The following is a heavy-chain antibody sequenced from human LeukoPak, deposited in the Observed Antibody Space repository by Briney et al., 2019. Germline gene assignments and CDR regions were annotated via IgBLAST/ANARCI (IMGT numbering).Heavy chain of an antibody. V-gene: IGHV4-59*01. CDR1: GGSINTYY. J-gene: IGHJ4*02. Sequence: SETLSLTCTVSGGSINTYYWSWIRQSPGMGLEWIGNIYCSGSTNYNPSLKSRVTMSVDTSKNQFSLKLSSVTAEDTAVYYCAREPYSGYDSLFDYWGQGTLVTVSS. D-gene: IGHD5-12*01. CDR2: IYCSGST. CDR3: AREPYSGYDSLFDY.